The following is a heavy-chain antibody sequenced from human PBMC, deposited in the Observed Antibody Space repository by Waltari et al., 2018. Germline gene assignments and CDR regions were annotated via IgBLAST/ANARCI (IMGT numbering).Heavy chain of an antibody. Sequence: QVQLQESGPGLVKPSETLSLTCAVSGYSISSGYYWGWIRQPPGKGLEWIGSIYHSGSTYDNPCLKSRVTISVETAKNKFSLKLGSVTAADTAVYYCARYSGYEIPFDYWGQGTLVTVSS. V-gene: IGHV4-38-2*01. CDR2: IYHSGST. CDR1: GYSISSGYY. J-gene: IGHJ4*02. CDR3: ARYSGYEIPFDY. D-gene: IGHD5-12*01.